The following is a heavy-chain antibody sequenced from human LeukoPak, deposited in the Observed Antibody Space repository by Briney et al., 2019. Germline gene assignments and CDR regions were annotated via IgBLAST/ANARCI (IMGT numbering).Heavy chain of an antibody. CDR3: AGTAAGWDYYMDV. CDR2: IIPIFGTA. Sequence: SVKVSCKASGGTFSSYAISWVRQAPGQGLEWMGGIIPIFGTANYAQKFQGRVTITTDESTSTAYMELSSLRSEDTAVYYCAGTAAGWDYYMDVWGKGTTVTVSS. CDR1: GGTFSSYA. D-gene: IGHD6-13*01. V-gene: IGHV1-69*05. J-gene: IGHJ6*03.